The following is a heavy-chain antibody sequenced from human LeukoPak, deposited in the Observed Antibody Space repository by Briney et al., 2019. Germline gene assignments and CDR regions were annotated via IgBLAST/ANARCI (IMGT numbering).Heavy chain of an antibody. CDR2: IYPGDSDT. J-gene: IGHJ5*02. CDR1: GYNFNTYW. Sequence: GESLKISCKGSGYNFNTYWIGWVRQMPGKGLEWMGIIYPGDSDTRYSPSFQGQVTISADKSISTAYLQWSSLKASDTAMYYCARQEYCSGGSCYTWFDPWGQGTLVTVSS. V-gene: IGHV5-51*01. CDR3: ARQEYCSGGSCYTWFDP. D-gene: IGHD2-15*01.